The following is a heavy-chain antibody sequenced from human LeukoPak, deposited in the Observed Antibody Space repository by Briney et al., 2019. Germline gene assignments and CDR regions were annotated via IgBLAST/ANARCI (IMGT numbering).Heavy chain of an antibody. Sequence: PQTLSLTCTVSGGSISSGDYYWSWIRQPPGKGLEWIGYIYYSGSTYYNPSLKSRVTISVDTSKNQFSLKLSSVTAADTAVYYCASRDTTSYWYFDLWGRGTLVTVSS. CDR2: IYYSGST. CDR3: ASRDTTSYWYFDL. V-gene: IGHV4-30-4*01. CDR1: GGSISSGDYY. J-gene: IGHJ2*01. D-gene: IGHD4-17*01.